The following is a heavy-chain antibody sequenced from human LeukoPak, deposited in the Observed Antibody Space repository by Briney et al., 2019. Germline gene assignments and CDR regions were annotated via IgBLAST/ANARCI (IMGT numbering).Heavy chain of an antibody. J-gene: IGHJ5*02. CDR2: YSSSGSYI. CDR3: ARGAKYDSSGYRWFDP. CDR1: GFTFSTYT. Sequence: GGSLRLSCAASGFTFSTYTMNWVRQAPGKGLEWAPGKGLEWVSSYSSSGSYIDYGDSVKGRFTISRDNAKKLLYLQMKSLRAEDTAVYYCARGAKYDSSGYRWFDPWGQGTLVTVSS. D-gene: IGHD3-22*01. V-gene: IGHV3-21*01.